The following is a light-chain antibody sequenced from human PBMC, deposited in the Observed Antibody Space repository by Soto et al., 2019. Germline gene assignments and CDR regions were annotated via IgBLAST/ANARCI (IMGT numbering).Light chain of an antibody. CDR2: GAS. Sequence: EIVLTQSPGTLSLSPGERATLSCRASQSVSSSYLAWYQQKPGQAPRLLIYGASSRATGIPDRFSGSGSGTDFTLTISRLEPEDFAVFYCQQYGRSPPTFGGGTNMEIK. CDR3: QQYGRSPPT. J-gene: IGKJ4*01. CDR1: QSVSSSY. V-gene: IGKV3-20*01.